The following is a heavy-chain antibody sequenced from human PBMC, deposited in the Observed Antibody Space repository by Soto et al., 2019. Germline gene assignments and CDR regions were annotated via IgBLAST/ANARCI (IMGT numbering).Heavy chain of an antibody. J-gene: IGHJ4*02. V-gene: IGHV1-46*03. D-gene: IGHD2-21*02. CDR1: GYTFTSYY. Sequence: QVQLVQSGAEVKKPGASVKVSCKASGYTFTSYYVHWIRQAPGQGLEWMGIINASGGRTTYAPKFQGRVTMTRDTSTSTVYMELGSLTSEDTATYFCGRILPPATFDYWGQGTLVTVSS. CDR3: GRILPPATFDY. CDR2: INASGGRT.